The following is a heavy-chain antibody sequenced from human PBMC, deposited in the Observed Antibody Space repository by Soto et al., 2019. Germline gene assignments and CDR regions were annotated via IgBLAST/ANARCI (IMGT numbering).Heavy chain of an antibody. CDR1: GFTFSNAW. CDR3: SAHRSSLNVRRGVIIGDYYYNGMDV. D-gene: IGHD3-10*01. J-gene: IGHJ6*02. V-gene: IGHV3-49*04. Sequence: GSLRLSCAASGFTFSNAWMNWVRQAPGKGLEWVGFIRSKAYGGTTEYAASVKGRFTISRDDSESIAYVQMNSLKIEDTAVYYCSAHRSSLNVRRGVIIGDYYYNGMDVWGQGTAVTVSS. CDR2: IRSKAYGGTT.